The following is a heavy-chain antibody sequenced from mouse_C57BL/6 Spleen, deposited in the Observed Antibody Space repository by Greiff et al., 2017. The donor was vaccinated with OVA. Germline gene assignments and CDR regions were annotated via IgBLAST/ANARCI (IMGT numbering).Heavy chain of an antibody. CDR3: ARQGSNYGDWYFDV. Sequence: EVKLVESGPELVKPGASVKMSCKASGYTFTDYNMHWVKQSHGKSLEWIGYINPNNGGTSYNQKFKGKATLTVNKSSSTAYMELRSLTSEDSAVYYCARQGSNYGDWYFDVWGTGTTVTVSS. V-gene: IGHV1-22*01. D-gene: IGHD2-5*01. CDR1: GYTFTDYN. J-gene: IGHJ1*03. CDR2: INPNNGGT.